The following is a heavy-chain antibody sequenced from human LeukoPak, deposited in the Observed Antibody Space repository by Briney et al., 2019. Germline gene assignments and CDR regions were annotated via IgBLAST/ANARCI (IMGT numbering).Heavy chain of an antibody. CDR2: IYYSGST. V-gene: IGHV4-59*01. CDR3: ARDSVGGDAFDI. CDR1: GGPISSYY. J-gene: IGHJ3*02. Sequence: SETLSLTCTVSGGPISSYYWSWIRQPPGKGLEWIGYIYYSGSTNYNPSLKSRVTISVDTSKNQFSLKLSSVTAADTAVYYCARDSVGGDAFDIWGQGTMVTVSS.